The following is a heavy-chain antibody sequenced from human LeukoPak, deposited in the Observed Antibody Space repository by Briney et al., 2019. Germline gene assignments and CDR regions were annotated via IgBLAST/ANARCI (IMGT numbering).Heavy chain of an antibody. CDR2: ITVSGLTT. J-gene: IGHJ4*02. Sequence: GGSLRLSCAASGFTFSSYAMTWVRQAPGKGLEWVSSITVSGLTTYYADSVKGRFTISRDNSESTLFLQMNSLRAEDTAVYYCAKGLRTLDQWGQGTLVTVSS. CDR3: AKGLRTLDQ. V-gene: IGHV3-23*01. CDR1: GFTFSSYA.